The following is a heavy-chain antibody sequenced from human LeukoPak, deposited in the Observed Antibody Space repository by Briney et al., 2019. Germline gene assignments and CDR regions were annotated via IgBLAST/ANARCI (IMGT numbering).Heavy chain of an antibody. J-gene: IGHJ4*02. CDR3: ARAGLLFDY. D-gene: IGHD1-26*01. Sequence: PSETLSLTCTVSGGSISSYYWSWIRQPPGKGLEWIGYIYYSGSTNYNPSLKSRVTISVDKSKNQFSLKLSSVTAADTAVYYCARAGLLFDYWGQGTLVTVSS. CDR1: GGSISSYY. V-gene: IGHV4-59*12. CDR2: IYYSGST.